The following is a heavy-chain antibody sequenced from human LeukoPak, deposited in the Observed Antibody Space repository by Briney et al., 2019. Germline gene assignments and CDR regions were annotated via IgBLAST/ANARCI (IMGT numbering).Heavy chain of an antibody. CDR2: IWYDGSNE. Sequence: GGSLRLSCAASGFTFSSYGMHWVRQAPGKGLEWVAVIWYDGSNEYYADSVKGRFTISRDNSKNTLYLQMNSLTVEDTAVYYCARASSAVDYWGQGTLVTVSS. CDR1: GFTFSSYG. J-gene: IGHJ4*02. CDR3: ARASSAVDY. V-gene: IGHV3-33*01.